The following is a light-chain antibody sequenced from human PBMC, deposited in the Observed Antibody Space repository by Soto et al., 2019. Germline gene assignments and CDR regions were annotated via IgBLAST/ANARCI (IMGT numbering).Light chain of an antibody. V-gene: IGKV3-20*01. CDR1: QSVSNY. CDR2: GAS. J-gene: IGKJ1*01. Sequence: EIVLTQSPATLSLSPGERATLSSRASQSVSNYLAWYQQKPGQAPRLLIYGASSRATGIPDRFSGSGSGTDFTLTISRLEPEDFAVYYCQQYDSSPWTFGQGTKVDIK. CDR3: QQYDSSPWT.